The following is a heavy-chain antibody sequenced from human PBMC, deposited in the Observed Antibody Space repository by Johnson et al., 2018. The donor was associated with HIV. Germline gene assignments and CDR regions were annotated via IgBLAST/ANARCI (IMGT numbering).Heavy chain of an antibody. CDR1: DFTFTNNA. D-gene: IGHD4-17*01. Sequence: QVQLVESGGGVVQPGRSLRLSCAASDFTFTNNAIHWVRQAPGKGLEWVAVISYDGTNTYYADSVKGRFTISRDNSKNTLYLQMNSLRAEDTAVYYCAKVALTTVTTPGRDAFDIWGPGTMVTVSS. CDR2: ISYDGTNT. V-gene: IGHV3-30*04. CDR3: AKVALTTVTTPGRDAFDI. J-gene: IGHJ3*02.